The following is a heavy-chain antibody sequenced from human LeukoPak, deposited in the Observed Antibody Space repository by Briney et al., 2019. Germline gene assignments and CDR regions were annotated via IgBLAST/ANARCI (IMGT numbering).Heavy chain of an antibody. CDR1: GYTFTGYY. CDR3: ARDVVVPAALFDY. Sequence: ASVKVSCKASGYTFTGYYMHWVRQAPGQGLEWMGWINPNSGGTNYAQKFQGRVTMTRDTSISTAYMELSRLRSDDTAVYYCARDVVVPAALFDYWGQGTLVTVSS. J-gene: IGHJ4*02. V-gene: IGHV1-2*02. D-gene: IGHD2-2*01. CDR2: INPNSGGT.